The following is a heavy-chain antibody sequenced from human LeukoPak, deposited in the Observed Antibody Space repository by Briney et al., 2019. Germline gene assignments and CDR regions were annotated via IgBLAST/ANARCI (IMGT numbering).Heavy chain of an antibody. D-gene: IGHD3-16*01. CDR2: IKSKTDGGAT. CDR1: GFIFSNTW. CDR3: TTHWLTWWFDP. J-gene: IGHJ5*02. Sequence: GGSLRLSGAVSGFIFSNTWVSWVGQAPGKELEWVGRIKSKTDGGATDYAAPVKGRFTISRDDSKNTLYLQMNSLKTEDTAVYYCTTHWLTWWFDPWGQGTLVTVSS. V-gene: IGHV3-15*01.